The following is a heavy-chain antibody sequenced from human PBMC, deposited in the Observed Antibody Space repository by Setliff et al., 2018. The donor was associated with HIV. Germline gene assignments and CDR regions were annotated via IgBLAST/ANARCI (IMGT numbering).Heavy chain of an antibody. CDR1: GYSFSNYG. D-gene: IGHD6-19*01. CDR3: ARVKNIAVVILDAFDI. V-gene: IGHV1-18*01. Sequence: ASVKVSCKVSGYSFSNYGLTWVRQAPGQGLEWMGWISTYSGDTSYAQNLQGRVTMTTDTSTTTGYMELRSLRSDDTAVYYCARVKNIAVVILDAFDIWGQGTVVTVSS. CDR2: ISTYSGDT. J-gene: IGHJ3*02.